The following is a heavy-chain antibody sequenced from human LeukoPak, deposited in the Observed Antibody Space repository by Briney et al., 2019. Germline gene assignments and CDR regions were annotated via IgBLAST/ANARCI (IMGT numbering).Heavy chain of an antibody. CDR3: AKEVGATGAIYYGMDV. CDR1: GFTFNSYG. CDR2: ISYDGPNK. D-gene: IGHD1-26*01. J-gene: IGHJ6*02. V-gene: IGHV3-30*18. Sequence: GRSLRLSCAASGFTFNSYGMHWVRQAPGKGLEWVAVISYDGPNKYYADSVKGRFTISRDDSKSTLYLQMNSLRAEDTAVYYCAKEVGATGAIYYGMDVWGQGTTVTVSS.